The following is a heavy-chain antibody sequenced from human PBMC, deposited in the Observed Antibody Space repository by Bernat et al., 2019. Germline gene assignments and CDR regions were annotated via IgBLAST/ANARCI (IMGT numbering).Heavy chain of an antibody. CDR2: INAGNGNT. CDR3: ARDGAVRYFDL. D-gene: IGHD2-8*01. Sequence: QFQLVQSGAGVRKPGASVRVSCKASGSPFTTFAMHWVCQPPGQRLEWMGWINAGNGNTKYSQKFQGRVTITRDTSASTAYMELSSLRSEDTAVYYCARDGAVRYFDLWGRGTLVTVSS. J-gene: IGHJ2*01. V-gene: IGHV1-3*01. CDR1: GSPFTTFA.